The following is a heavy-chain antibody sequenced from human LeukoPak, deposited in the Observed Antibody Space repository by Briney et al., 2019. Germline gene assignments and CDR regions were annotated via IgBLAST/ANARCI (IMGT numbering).Heavy chain of an antibody. CDR2: ISWDGGST. D-gene: IGHD5-12*01. J-gene: IGHJ4*02. CDR1: GFTFDDYA. CDR3: AKVRRNRSGYDYDY. Sequence: QPGGSLRLSCAASGFTFDDYAMHWVRQAPGKGLEWVSLISWDGGSTYYADSVKGRFTISRDNSKNSLYLQMNSLRTEDTALYYCAKVRRNRSGYDYDYWGQGTLVTVSS. V-gene: IGHV3-43D*03.